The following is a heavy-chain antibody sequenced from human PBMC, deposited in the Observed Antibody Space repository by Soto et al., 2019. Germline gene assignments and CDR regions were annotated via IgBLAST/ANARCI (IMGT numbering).Heavy chain of an antibody. V-gene: IGHV4-59*08. CDR1: GGSISSYY. CDR3: ARQGWELDVVGGGMDV. CDR2: IYYSGST. J-gene: IGHJ6*01. D-gene: IGHD3-10*01. Sequence: SETLSLTCTVSGGSISSYYWSWSRQPPGKGLEWIGYIYYSGSTNYNPSLKSRVTISVDTSKNQFSLKLSSVTAADTAVYYCARQGWELDVVGGGMDVWGQGTTVTVSS.